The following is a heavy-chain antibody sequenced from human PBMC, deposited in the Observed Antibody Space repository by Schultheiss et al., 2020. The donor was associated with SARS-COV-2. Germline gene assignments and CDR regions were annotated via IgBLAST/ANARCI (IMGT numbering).Heavy chain of an antibody. V-gene: IGHV4-34*01. Sequence: SETLSLTCALSGVSLSNSYWSWIRLPPGKGLEWIGEINQGGIPYYNPSLKSRVTMSREMSKNQVSLKLSSVTAADTAVYYCASYRQLGTLGTWRYGMDVWGHGTTVTVSS. CDR1: GVSLSNSY. D-gene: IGHD6-13*01. J-gene: IGHJ6*02. CDR2: INQGGIP. CDR3: ASYRQLGTLGTWRYGMDV.